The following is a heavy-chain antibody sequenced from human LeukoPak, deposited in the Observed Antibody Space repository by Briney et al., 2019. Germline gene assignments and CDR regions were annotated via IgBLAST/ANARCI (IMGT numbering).Heavy chain of an antibody. V-gene: IGHV1-18*01. CDR3: ARASHCSSTNCYAGNSDY. Sequence: ASVKVSCKASGYTFTSYGISWVRQAPGQGLEWMGWISAYNGNTNYARKLQGRVTMTTDTSTSTAYMELRSLRSDDTAVYYCARASHCSSTNCYAGNSDYWGQGTLVTVSS. D-gene: IGHD2-2*01. CDR2: ISAYNGNT. CDR1: GYTFTSYG. J-gene: IGHJ4*02.